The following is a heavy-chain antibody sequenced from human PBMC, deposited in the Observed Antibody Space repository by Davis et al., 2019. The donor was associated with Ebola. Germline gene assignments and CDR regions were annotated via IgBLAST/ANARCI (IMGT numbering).Heavy chain of an antibody. J-gene: IGHJ6*02. CDR3: ANFRRVGGGDPYGTDV. CDR1: GGSISSSSYY. D-gene: IGHD2-21*02. Sequence: PSETLSLTCTVSGGSISSSSYYWGWIRQPPGKELEWIGSIYYSGSTYYNPSLKSRVTISVATSKNQFSLKLRSVTAADTAVYYCANFRRVGGGDPYGTDVWGQGNTVTVSS. CDR2: IYYSGST. V-gene: IGHV4-39*01.